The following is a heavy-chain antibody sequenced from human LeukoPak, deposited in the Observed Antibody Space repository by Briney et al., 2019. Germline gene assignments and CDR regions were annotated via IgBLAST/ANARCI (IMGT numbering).Heavy chain of an antibody. J-gene: IGHJ5*02. D-gene: IGHD3-9*01. CDR2: IIPLFGTA. V-gene: IGHV1-69*06. CDR1: GYTFTSYG. Sequence: ASVKVSCKASGYTFTSYGINWVRQAPGQGLEWMGGIIPLFGTATYAQKFQGRVTFTADKSTSTAYMELRSLRSEDTAVYYCATEPPFCDILTGYSPYPWGQGTLVSVSS. CDR3: ATEPPFCDILTGYSPYP.